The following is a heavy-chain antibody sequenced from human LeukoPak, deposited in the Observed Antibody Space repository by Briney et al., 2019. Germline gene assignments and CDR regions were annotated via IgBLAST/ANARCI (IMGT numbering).Heavy chain of an antibody. Sequence: SQTLSLTCAISGESVSSNSATWNWIRQSPSRGLEWLGRTYYRSKWSNDYAVSVKSRITINPDTSKNQISLQLNSVTPEDTAVYYCARDWYSSGWYRFDYWGQGTLVTVSS. CDR3: ARDWYSSGWYRFDY. D-gene: IGHD6-19*01. CDR1: GESVSSNSAT. J-gene: IGHJ4*02. V-gene: IGHV6-1*01. CDR2: TYYRSKWSN.